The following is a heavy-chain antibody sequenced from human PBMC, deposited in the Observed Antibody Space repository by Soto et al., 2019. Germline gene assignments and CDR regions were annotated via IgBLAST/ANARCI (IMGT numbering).Heavy chain of an antibody. Sequence: QVQLVQSGAELKKPGASVKVSCKASGYTFTNYGISWVRQAPGQGLEWMGWINTYHGNTKYAQKLQGRVTMTKDTSTSTAYMELTSLGSDDTAVYYCARSRGYIASWGYFYYGMKIWGQGTTVIVSS. CDR3: ARSRGYIASWGYFYYGMKI. V-gene: IGHV1-18*01. D-gene: IGHD6-13*01. CDR2: INTYHGNT. J-gene: IGHJ6*02. CDR1: GYTFTNYG.